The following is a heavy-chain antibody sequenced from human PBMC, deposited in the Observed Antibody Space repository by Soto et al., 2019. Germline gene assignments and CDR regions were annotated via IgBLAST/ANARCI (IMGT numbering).Heavy chain of an antibody. V-gene: IGHV4-34*01. J-gene: IGHJ5*02. Sequence: SETLSLTCAVYGGSFSGYYWSWIRQPPGKGLEWIGEINHSGSTNYNPSLKSRVTISVDTSMNQFSLKLSSVTAADTAVYYCARRRGYSYGSVDWFDPWGQGTLVTVS. CDR1: GGSFSGYY. CDR3: ARRRGYSYGSVDWFDP. D-gene: IGHD5-18*01. CDR2: INHSGST.